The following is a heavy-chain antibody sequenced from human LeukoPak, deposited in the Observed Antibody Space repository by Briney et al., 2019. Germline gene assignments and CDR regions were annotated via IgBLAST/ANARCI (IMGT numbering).Heavy chain of an antibody. V-gene: IGHV1-69*06. CDR3: ARDSGYYGSGQSYFDY. D-gene: IGHD3-10*01. Sequence: ASVKVSCKASGYTFTSYAISWVRQAPGQGLEWMGGIIPIFGTANYAQKFQGRVTITADKSTSTAYMELSSLRSEDAAVYYCARDSGYYGSGQSYFDYWGQGTLVTVSS. CDR2: IIPIFGTA. J-gene: IGHJ4*02. CDR1: GYTFTSYA.